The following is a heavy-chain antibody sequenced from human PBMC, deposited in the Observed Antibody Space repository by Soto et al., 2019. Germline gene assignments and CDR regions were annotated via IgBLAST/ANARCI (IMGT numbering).Heavy chain of an antibody. D-gene: IGHD6-6*01. CDR3: ARCPYRCSAYGMDV. CDR2: IDPSDSYT. V-gene: IGHV5-10-1*01. J-gene: IGHJ6*02. CDR1: GYSFTSYW. Sequence: GESLKISCTGSGYSFTSYWISWVRQMPGKGLEWMGRIDPSDSYTNYSPSFQGHVTISADTSISTAYLQWSSLKASDTAMYYCARCPYRCSAYGMDVWGQGTTVTVSS.